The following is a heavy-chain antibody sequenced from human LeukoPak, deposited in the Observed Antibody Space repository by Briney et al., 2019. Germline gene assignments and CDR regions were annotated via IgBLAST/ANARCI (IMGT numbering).Heavy chain of an antibody. J-gene: IGHJ3*02. CDR2: IYYSGST. Sequence: SETLSLTCTVSGGSISSYYWSWIRQPPGKGLEWIGYIYYSGSTNYNPSLKSRVTISVDTSKNQFSLKLSSVAAADTAVYYCARTLEYQLLFGSFDIWGQGTMVTVSS. D-gene: IGHD2-2*01. CDR1: GGSISSYY. V-gene: IGHV4-59*01. CDR3: ARTLEYQLLFGSFDI.